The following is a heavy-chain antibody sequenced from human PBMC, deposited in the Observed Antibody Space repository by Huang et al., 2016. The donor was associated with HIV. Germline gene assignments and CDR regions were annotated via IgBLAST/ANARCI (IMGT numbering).Heavy chain of an antibody. CDR3: ARLPGSITMIRGVITDPY. CDR1: GGSIRSDNYY. J-gene: IGHJ4*02. CDR2: IYYSGST. V-gene: IGHV4-39*01. Sequence: QLQLQESGPGLVTPSETLSLTCTVSGGSIRSDNYYWGWIRQPPGKGLEWIGSIYYSGSTYCNPSLKSRVTITGDTSKNQFSLKMRSVTAADTAVYYCARLPGSITMIRGVITDPYWGQGTLVTVSS. D-gene: IGHD3-10*01.